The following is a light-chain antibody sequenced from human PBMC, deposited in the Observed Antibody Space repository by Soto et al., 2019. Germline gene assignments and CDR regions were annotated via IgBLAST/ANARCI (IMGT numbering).Light chain of an antibody. V-gene: IGKV1-5*03. CDR3: QQLNNYPST. J-gene: IGKJ4*01. CDR2: KAS. CDR1: QTISSW. Sequence: DIQMTQSPSTLCGAVGDRVTITCRASQTISSWLAWYQQKPGKAPKLLIYKASSLESGVPSRFSGSGSGTDFTLTISSLQPEDFATYYCQQLNNYPSTFGGGTKVDIK.